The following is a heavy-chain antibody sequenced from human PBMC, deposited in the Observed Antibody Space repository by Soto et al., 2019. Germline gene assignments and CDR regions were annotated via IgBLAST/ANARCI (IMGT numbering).Heavy chain of an antibody. CDR3: ARELRGMITFGGVYFDY. CDR2: ISYDGSNK. CDR1: GFTFSSYA. J-gene: IGHJ4*02. V-gene: IGHV3-30-3*01. D-gene: IGHD3-16*01. Sequence: QVQLVESGGGVVQPGRSLRLSCAASGFTFSSYAMHWVRQAPGKGLEWVAVISYDGSNKYYADSVKGRFTISRDNSKNTLYLQMNSLRAEDTAVYYCARELRGMITFGGVYFDYWGQGTLVTVSS.